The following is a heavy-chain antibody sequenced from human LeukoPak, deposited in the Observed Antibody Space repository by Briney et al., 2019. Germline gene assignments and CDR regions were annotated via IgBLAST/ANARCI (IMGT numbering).Heavy chain of an antibody. Sequence: SQTLSLTCTVSGGSISSGGYYWSWIRQPPGKGLEWIGYIYHSGSTYYNPSPKSRVTISVDRSKNQFSLKLSSVTAADTAVYYCARVPVTGDVFDYWGQGTLVTVSS. CDR2: IYHSGST. CDR3: ARVPVTGDVFDY. D-gene: IGHD7-27*01. CDR1: GGSISSGGYY. J-gene: IGHJ4*02. V-gene: IGHV4-30-2*01.